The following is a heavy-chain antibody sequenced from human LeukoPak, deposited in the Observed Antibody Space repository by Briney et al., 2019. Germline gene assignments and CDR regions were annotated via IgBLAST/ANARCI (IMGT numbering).Heavy chain of an antibody. CDR1: GYTFTGYY. D-gene: IGHD6-13*01. CDR2: INPSGGST. J-gene: IGHJ4*02. V-gene: IGHV1-46*01. Sequence: ASVKVSCKASGYTFTGYYLYWVRQAPGQGLEWMGIINPSGGSTSYAQKFQGRVTMTRDTSTSTVYMELSSLRSEDTAMYYCARARRSDNSWYDYWGQGTLVTVSS. CDR3: ARARRSDNSWYDY.